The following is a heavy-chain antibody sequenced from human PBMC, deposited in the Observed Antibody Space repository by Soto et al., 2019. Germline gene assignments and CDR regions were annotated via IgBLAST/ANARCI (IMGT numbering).Heavy chain of an antibody. CDR1: GGTFSSYA. V-gene: IGHV1-69*13. D-gene: IGHD3-10*01. CDR2: IIPIFGTA. J-gene: IGHJ4*02. CDR3: ATLGSYGSESYYFDY. Sequence: SVKVSCKASGGTFSSYAISWVRQAPGQGLEWMGGIIPIFGTANYAQKFQGRVTITADESTSTAYMELSSLRSEDTAVYYCATLGSYGSESYYFDYWGQGTLVTVSS.